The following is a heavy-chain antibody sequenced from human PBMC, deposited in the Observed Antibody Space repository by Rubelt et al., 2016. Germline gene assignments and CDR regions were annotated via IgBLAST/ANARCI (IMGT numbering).Heavy chain of an antibody. CDR1: GFTFSSYA. CDR2: TYSGDGT. Sequence: EVQLLESGGGLVQPGGSLRLSCAASGFTFSSYAMSWARQAPGKGLGWVSATYSGDGTYYADSVRGRFSITRHNSNNTLYLQMNKLRAPTKAPDVFPIISGCRHPKDNSPVVLACLITGYHPTSVTVSQYM. J-gene: IGHJ6*03. D-gene: IGHD1-20*01. V-gene: IGHV3-23*05. CDR3: PIISGCRHPKDNSPVVLACLITGYHPTSVTVSQYM.